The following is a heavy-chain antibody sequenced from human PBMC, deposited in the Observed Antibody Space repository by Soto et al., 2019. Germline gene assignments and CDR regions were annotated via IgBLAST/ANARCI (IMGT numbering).Heavy chain of an antibody. CDR2: IKEDGSEK. CDR1: GFTFSNYW. J-gene: IGHJ3*02. CDR3: VIFFFYCSLTGCFADAFDI. Sequence: GSLRLSCAASGFTFSNYWMSWVRQAPGKGLEWVANIKEDGSEKYSVVSVKGRFTISRDNAKNSVYLQMNSLRGEDTAVYYCVIFFFYCSLTGCFADAFDIWGQGTMVTVSS. V-gene: IGHV3-7*01. D-gene: IGHD2-2*01.